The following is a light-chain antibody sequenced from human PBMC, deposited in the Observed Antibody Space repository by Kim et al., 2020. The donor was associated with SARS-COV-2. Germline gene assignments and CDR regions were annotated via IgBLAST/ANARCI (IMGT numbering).Light chain of an antibody. J-gene: IGLJ3*02. CDR3: HTWDSRTGV. Sequence: SGSPGQTASITCSGDRLGNKYACQYQQKTSQTPVLVNYQDSKRPSGIPERFSASDSGNTATLTIRGTEAMDEADYYCHTWDSRTGVFGGGTQLTVL. CDR1: RLGNKY. CDR2: QDS. V-gene: IGLV3-1*01.